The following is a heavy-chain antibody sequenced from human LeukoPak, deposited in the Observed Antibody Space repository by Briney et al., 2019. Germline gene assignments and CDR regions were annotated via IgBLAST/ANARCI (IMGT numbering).Heavy chain of an antibody. J-gene: IGHJ5*02. D-gene: IGHD3-10*01. CDR1: GGSISSYY. CDR2: IYYSGST. V-gene: IGHV4-59*01. Sequence: NASETLSLTCTVSGGSISSYYWSWIRQPPGKGLEWIGYIYYSGSTNYNPSLKSRVTISVDTSKNQFSLKLSSVTAADTAVYYCARDYYGSGSSWGQGTLVTVSS. CDR3: ARDYYGSGSS.